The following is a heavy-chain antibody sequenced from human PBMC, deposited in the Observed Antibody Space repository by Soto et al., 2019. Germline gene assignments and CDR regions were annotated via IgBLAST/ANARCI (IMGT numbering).Heavy chain of an antibody. CDR1: GGSISRYY. Sequence: SETLSLTCTVSGGSISRYYWGWVRQPPGKGLEWIGYIYYSGSTNYNPSLKSRVTISVDTSKNQFSLKLSSVTAADTAVYYCARHPIAAAGEPLFNCWGQGTLVTVSS. D-gene: IGHD6-13*01. CDR2: IYYSGST. CDR3: ARHPIAAAGEPLFNC. J-gene: IGHJ4*02. V-gene: IGHV4-59*08.